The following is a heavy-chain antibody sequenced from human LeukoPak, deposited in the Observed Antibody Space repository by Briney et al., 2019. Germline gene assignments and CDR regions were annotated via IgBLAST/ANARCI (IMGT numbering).Heavy chain of an antibody. V-gene: IGHV3-30*18. J-gene: IGHJ4*02. CDR3: AKDPCGGSCYAHDY. Sequence: GGSLRLSCAASGFTFSSYGMHWVRQAPGKGLEWVAVISYDGSNKYYADSVKGRFTISRDNSKNTLYLQMNSLRAEDTTVYYCAKDPCGGSCYAHDYWGQGTLVTASS. CDR2: ISYDGSNK. D-gene: IGHD2-15*01. CDR1: GFTFSSYG.